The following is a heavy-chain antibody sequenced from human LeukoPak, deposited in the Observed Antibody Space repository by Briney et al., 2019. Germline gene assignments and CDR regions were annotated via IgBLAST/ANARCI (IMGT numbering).Heavy chain of an antibody. CDR1: GFTFSSYA. Sequence: GGSLRLSCAASGFTFSSYAMSWVRQAPGKGLEWVSAISGSGGSTYYADSVKGRFTISRDNSKNTLYLQMNSLRAEDTAVYYCAKAEARITMIVVVIRGWFDPWGQGTLVTVSS. CDR3: AKAEARITMIVVVIRGWFDP. D-gene: IGHD3-22*01. J-gene: IGHJ5*02. V-gene: IGHV3-23*01. CDR2: ISGSGGST.